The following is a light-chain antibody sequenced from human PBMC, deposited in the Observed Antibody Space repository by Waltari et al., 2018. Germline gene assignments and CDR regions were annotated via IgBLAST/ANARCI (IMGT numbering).Light chain of an antibody. CDR2: SNN. CDR1: SSNIGSNT. Sequence: QSVLTQPPSASGTPGQRVTISCSGSSSNIGSNTVNWFQQLPGTAPKLLIYSNNQRPSGVPDRFSGSKSGTSASLAISGLQSEDEADYYCAAWDGSLNGHVFGTGTKVTVL. V-gene: IGLV1-44*01. CDR3: AAWDGSLNGHV. J-gene: IGLJ1*01.